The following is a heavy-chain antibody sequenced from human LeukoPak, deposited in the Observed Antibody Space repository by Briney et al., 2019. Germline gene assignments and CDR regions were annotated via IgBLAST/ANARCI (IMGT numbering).Heavy chain of an antibody. Sequence: PSETLSLTCAVSGGSISSGGYSWNWIRQPPGKGLEWIGYIYNSGSTNYNPSLKSRVTISVDTSKNQFSLKLSSVTAADTAVYYCARLLVGGYDFWSGPGYYFDYWGQGTLVTVSS. CDR1: GGSISSGGYS. CDR2: IYNSGST. CDR3: ARLLVGGYDFWSGPGYYFDY. J-gene: IGHJ4*02. D-gene: IGHD3-3*01. V-gene: IGHV4-61*08.